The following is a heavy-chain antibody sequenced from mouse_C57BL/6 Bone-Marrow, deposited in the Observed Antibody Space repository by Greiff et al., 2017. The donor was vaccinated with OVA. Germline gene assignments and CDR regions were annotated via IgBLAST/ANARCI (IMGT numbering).Heavy chain of an antibody. J-gene: IGHJ2*01. CDR3: ARDYGGLNY. CDR1: GFTFSDYY. CDR2: INYDGSST. Sequence: EVKLVESEGGLVQPGSSMKLSCTASGFTFSDYYMAWVRQVPEKGLEWVANINYDGSSTYYLDSLKSRFIISRDNAKNILYLQMSSLKSEDTATYYCARDYGGLNYWGQGTTLTVSS. D-gene: IGHD1-1*02. V-gene: IGHV5-16*01.